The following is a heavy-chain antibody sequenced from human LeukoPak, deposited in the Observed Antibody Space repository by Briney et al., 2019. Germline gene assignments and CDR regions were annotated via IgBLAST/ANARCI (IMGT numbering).Heavy chain of an antibody. Sequence: GGSLRLSCAASGFTFSSYGMHWVRQAPGKGLECVAVISYDGSNKYYADSVKGRFTISRDNSKNTLYLQMNSLRAEDTAVYYCAPGYCSGGSCLPDYWGQGTLVTVSS. CDR1: GFTFSSYG. D-gene: IGHD2-15*01. J-gene: IGHJ4*02. V-gene: IGHV3-30*03. CDR3: APGYCSGGSCLPDY. CDR2: ISYDGSNK.